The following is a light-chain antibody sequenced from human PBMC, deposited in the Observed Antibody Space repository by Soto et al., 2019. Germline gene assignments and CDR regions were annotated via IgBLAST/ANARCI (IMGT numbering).Light chain of an antibody. CDR2: VAS. Sequence: ENVLTQSPGTLSLSPGERATLSCRASQSVSGNYLAWYQHKPGQAPRLLIYVASSRATGIADRFSGSGSGTDFTLTISRLEPEDFAVYYCHQYGSSPLPGGSPLPFGGGTKVEIK. CDR1: QSVSGNY. CDR3: HQYGSSPLPGGSPLP. V-gene: IGKV3-20*01. J-gene: IGKJ4*01.